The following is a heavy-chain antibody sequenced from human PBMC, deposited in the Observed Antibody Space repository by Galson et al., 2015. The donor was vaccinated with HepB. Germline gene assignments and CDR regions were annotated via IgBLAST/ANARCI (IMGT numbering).Heavy chain of an antibody. J-gene: IGHJ6*02. CDR2: INADNGNT. Sequence: SVKVSCNASGYTFTGYAIHWVRQATGQRLEWMGWINADNGNTRASQTLQGRVSITRYTSASTAYMELRRLRFDDTAVYYCARRDTFPYYYGMDVWGQGTTVPVSS. CDR3: ARRDTFPYYYGMDV. D-gene: IGHD3-16*01. V-gene: IGHV1-3*01. CDR1: GYTFTGYA.